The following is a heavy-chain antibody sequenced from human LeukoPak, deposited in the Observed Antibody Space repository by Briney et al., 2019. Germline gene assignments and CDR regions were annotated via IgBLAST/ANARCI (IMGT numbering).Heavy chain of an antibody. D-gene: IGHD2-2*01. CDR3: ARETSTSLRSFDY. CDR1: GFTFDDYD. CDR2: IKWNGGTT. J-gene: IGHJ4*02. Sequence: GGSLRLSCAASGFTFDDYDMTWVRQAPGKGLEWVSGIKWNGGTTGYADSVKGRFTISRDNAKNSLYLQMNSLRAEDTALYHCARETSTSLRSFDYWGQGTLVTVSS. V-gene: IGHV3-20*01.